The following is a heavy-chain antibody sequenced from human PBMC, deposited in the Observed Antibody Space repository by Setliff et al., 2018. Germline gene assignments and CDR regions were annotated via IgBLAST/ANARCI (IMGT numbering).Heavy chain of an antibody. D-gene: IGHD5-18*01. CDR2: TIPLFGTT. J-gene: IGHJ4*02. Sequence: GASVKVSCKASGGTFTNYGVSWVRQAPGQGLEWMGGTIPLFGTTDYAQKFHGRVTMTTDASTNTAYMELRSLGSDDTAVYYCATFRGYTYGYDYWGQGTLVTVPQ. CDR3: ATFRGYTYGYDY. CDR1: GGTFTNYG. V-gene: IGHV1-69*05.